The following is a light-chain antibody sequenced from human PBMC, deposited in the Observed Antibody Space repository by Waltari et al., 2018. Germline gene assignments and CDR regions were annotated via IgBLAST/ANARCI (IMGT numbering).Light chain of an antibody. CDR3: SSYTSSSKV. CDR2: DVN. Sequence: QSALTQPASVSGSPGQSITISCTGVSSDAGGYKYISWYQHHPGKAPTIMMYDVNKRPSGVSDRFSGSKSGNTASLTISGLQAEDEADYYCSSYTSSSKVFGTGTRVTVL. J-gene: IGLJ1*01. V-gene: IGLV2-14*03. CDR1: SSDAGGYKY.